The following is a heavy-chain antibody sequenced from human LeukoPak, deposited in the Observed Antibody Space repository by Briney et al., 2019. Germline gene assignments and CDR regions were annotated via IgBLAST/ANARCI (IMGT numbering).Heavy chain of an antibody. Sequence: GESLKISCKGSGYSFTSCWIGWVRQMPGKGLEWMGIIYPGDSDTRYSPSFQGQVTISADKSISTAYLQWSSLKASDTAMYYCARLGIAAAGSAEYFQHWGQGTLVTVSS. J-gene: IGHJ1*01. CDR1: GYSFTSCW. D-gene: IGHD6-13*01. V-gene: IGHV5-51*01. CDR3: ARLGIAAAGSAEYFQH. CDR2: IYPGDSDT.